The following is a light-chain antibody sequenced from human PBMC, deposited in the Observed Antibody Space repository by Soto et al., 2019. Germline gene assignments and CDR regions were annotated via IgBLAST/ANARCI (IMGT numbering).Light chain of an antibody. CDR2: NNN. CDR1: SSNIGSNT. CDR3: AAWDDSLNDDV. Sequence: QSVLTQPPSASGTPGQRVTISCSGSSSNIGSNTVNWYQQLPGTAPKLLLYNNNQRPSGVPARFSGSKAGSSASLAISGLQDEDEADYYCAAWDDSLNDDVFGTGTKLTVL. J-gene: IGLJ1*01. V-gene: IGLV1-44*01.